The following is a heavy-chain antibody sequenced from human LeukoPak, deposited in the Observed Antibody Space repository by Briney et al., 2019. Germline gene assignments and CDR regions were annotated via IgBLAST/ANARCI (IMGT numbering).Heavy chain of an antibody. Sequence: PGQSLRLSCAASGFTFSSYAMSWVRQAPGKGLEWVSAISGSGGNTYYADSVKGRFTISRDNSKNTLYLQMNALRAGDTAVYYCAKGINGYLYYFDYWGQGTLVTVSS. V-gene: IGHV3-23*01. J-gene: IGHJ4*02. CDR2: ISGSGGNT. D-gene: IGHD2-8*01. CDR3: AKGINGYLYYFDY. CDR1: GFTFSSYA.